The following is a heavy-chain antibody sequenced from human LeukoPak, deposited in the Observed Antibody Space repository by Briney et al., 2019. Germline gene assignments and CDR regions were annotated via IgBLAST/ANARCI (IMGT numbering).Heavy chain of an antibody. J-gene: IGHJ4*02. Sequence: GSMRLSCAASGFTFSTNWVSCVRQAPEQALEWVANIKQDGSEKYYVDSVKGRFTISRDNAKNSLYLQMNSLRAEDTAMYYCARDSAGNDYWGQGTLVTVSS. D-gene: IGHD6-13*01. CDR2: IKQDGSEK. CDR1: GFTFSTNW. CDR3: ARDSAGNDY. V-gene: IGHV3-7*01.